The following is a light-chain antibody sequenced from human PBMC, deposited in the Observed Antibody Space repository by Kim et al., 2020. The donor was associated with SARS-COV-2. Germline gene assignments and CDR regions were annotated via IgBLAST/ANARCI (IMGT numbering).Light chain of an antibody. CDR2: DGS. CDR3: ISYTISTTFV. V-gene: IGLV2-14*03. CDR1: SSDIGAHNY. Sequence: GQPVTISCTGTSSDIGAHNYVSWYQQYPDNAPKLVLYDGSKRPSGISTRFSGSRSGNTASLTISGLQTEDEAYYYCISYTISTTFVFGSGTKVTVL. J-gene: IGLJ1*01.